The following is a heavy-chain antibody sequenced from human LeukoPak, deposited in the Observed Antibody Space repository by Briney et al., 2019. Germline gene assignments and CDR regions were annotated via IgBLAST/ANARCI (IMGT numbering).Heavy chain of an antibody. CDR1: GGSISSGGYY. CDR3: ARGGDYGYGMDV. Sequence: PSETLSLTCTVSGGSISSGGYYWSWIRQHPGKGLEWIGYIYYSGSTYYNPSLKSRVTISVDTSKNQFSLKLSSVTAADTAVYYCARGGDYGYGMDVWGQGTTVTVSS. CDR2: IYYSGST. D-gene: IGHD4-17*01. V-gene: IGHV4-31*03. J-gene: IGHJ6*02.